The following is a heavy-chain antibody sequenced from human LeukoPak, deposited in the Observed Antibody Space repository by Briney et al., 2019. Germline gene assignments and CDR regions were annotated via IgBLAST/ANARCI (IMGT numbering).Heavy chain of an antibody. Sequence: GGSLRLSCAASGFTFSSYWMHWVRQAPGKGLVWVSRINSDGSSTSYADSVKGRFTISRDNAKNTLHLQMNSLRAEDTAVYYCGRVPPSYCSSTSCYFDVFDIWGEGTGVSVSS. CDR1: GFTFSSYW. D-gene: IGHD2-2*01. CDR3: GRVPPSYCSSTSCYFDVFDI. CDR2: INSDGSST. V-gene: IGHV3-74*01. J-gene: IGHJ3*02.